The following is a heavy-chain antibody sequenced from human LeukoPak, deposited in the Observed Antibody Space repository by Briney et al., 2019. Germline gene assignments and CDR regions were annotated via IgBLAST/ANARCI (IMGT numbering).Heavy chain of an antibody. J-gene: IGHJ4*02. CDR1: GFTFSSYA. V-gene: IGHV3-23*01. CDR2: ISGSGGST. D-gene: IGHD2-15*01. Sequence: PGGSLRLSCAASGFTFSSYAMSWVRQAPGKGLEWVSAISGSGGSTYYADSVKGRFTISRDNSKNTLYLQMNRLRDEDTAVYYCAEDPGYWSGGSCYTPFDYWGQGTLVTVSS. CDR3: AEDPGYWSGGSCYTPFDY.